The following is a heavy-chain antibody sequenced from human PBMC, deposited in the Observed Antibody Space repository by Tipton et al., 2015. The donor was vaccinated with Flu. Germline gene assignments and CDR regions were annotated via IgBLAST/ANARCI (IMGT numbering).Heavy chain of an antibody. D-gene: IGHD5-12*01. J-gene: IGHJ5*02. CDR1: GESLSGYY. CDR2: INHSGFI. Sequence: TLSLTCVVYGESLSGYYWTWIRRAPGEGLEWIGEINHSGFITYNPSLKSRVTMSGDMSKNQFTLKMTSLTAADTAVYYCARDPPTRNWFDPWGQGTLVTVSS. V-gene: IGHV4-34*01. CDR3: ARDPPTRNWFDP.